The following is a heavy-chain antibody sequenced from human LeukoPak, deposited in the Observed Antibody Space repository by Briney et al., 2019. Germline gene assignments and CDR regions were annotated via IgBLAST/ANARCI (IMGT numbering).Heavy chain of an antibody. D-gene: IGHD3-10*01. CDR3: ARAPVLLWFGELLTDAFDI. V-gene: IGHV3-21*01. Sequence: DSVKGRFTISRDNAKNSLYLQMNSLRAEDTAVYYCARAPVLLWFGELLTDAFDIWGQGTMVTVSS. J-gene: IGHJ3*02.